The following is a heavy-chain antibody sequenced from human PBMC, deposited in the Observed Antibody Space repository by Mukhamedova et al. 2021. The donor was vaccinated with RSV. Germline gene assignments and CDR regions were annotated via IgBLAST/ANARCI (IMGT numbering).Heavy chain of an antibody. Sequence: GGTNYDPSLKSRVTISVDTSKNQFSLKLNSVTTADTAVYYCARDGGYQFDDWGQGTLVTVSS. V-gene: IGHV4-59*01. J-gene: IGHJ4*02. D-gene: IGHD2-15*01. CDR3: ARDGGYQFDD. CDR2: GGT.